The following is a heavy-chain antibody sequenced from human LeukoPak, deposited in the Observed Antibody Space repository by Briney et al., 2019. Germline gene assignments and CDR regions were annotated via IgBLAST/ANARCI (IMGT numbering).Heavy chain of an antibody. Sequence: GGSLRLSCAASGFTFSSYAMSWVRQAPGKGLEWVSYISSSSSSIYYADSVKGRFTISRDNAKNSLSLQMNSLRAEDTAVYYCASGALFVRGLYYLDYWGQGTLVTVSS. CDR1: GFTFSSYA. J-gene: IGHJ4*02. D-gene: IGHD3-10*02. CDR2: ISSSSSSI. CDR3: ASGALFVRGLYYLDY. V-gene: IGHV3-48*01.